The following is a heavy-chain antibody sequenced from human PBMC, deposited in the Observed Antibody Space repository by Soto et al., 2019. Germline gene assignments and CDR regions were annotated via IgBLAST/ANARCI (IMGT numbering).Heavy chain of an antibody. CDR1: GGTFSSYA. Sequence: ASVKVSCKASGGTFSSYAISWVRQAPGQGLEWMGGIIPIFGTANYAQKFQGRVTITADESTSTAYMELSSLRSEDTAVYYCARGSSLAEGMDVWGQGTTVTVSS. J-gene: IGHJ6*02. D-gene: IGHD2-2*01. V-gene: IGHV1-69*13. CDR3: ARGSSLAEGMDV. CDR2: IIPIFGTA.